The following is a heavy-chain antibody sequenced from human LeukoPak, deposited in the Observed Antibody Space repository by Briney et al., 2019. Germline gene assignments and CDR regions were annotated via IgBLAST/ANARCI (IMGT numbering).Heavy chain of an antibody. J-gene: IGHJ4*02. D-gene: IGHD3-10*01. V-gene: IGHV3-21*01. CDR2: ISSSSSYI. CDR3: ARDLRRPVPFGELFLPNSD. CDR1: GFTFSSYS. Sequence: PGGSLRLSCAASGFTFSSYSMNWVRQAPGKGLEWVSSISSSSSYIYYADSVKGRFTISRDNAKNSLYLQMNSLRAEDTAVYYCARDLRRPVPFGELFLPNSDWGQGTLVTVSS.